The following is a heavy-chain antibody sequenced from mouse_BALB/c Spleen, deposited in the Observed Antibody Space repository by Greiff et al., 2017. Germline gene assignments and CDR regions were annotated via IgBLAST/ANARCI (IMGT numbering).Heavy chain of an antibody. D-gene: IGHD2-10*02. Sequence: VQLKESGTVLARPGASVKMSCKASGYSFTSYWMHWVKQRPGQGLEWIGAIYPGNSDTSYNQKFKGKAKLTAVTSASTAYMELSSLTNEDSAVYYCTRTLYGPLDYWGQGTTLTVSS. V-gene: IGHV1-5*01. CDR3: TRTLYGPLDY. J-gene: IGHJ2*01. CDR1: GYSFTSYW. CDR2: IYPGNSDT.